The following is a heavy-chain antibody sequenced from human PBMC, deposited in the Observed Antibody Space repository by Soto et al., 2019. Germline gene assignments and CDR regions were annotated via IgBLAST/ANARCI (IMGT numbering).Heavy chain of an antibody. V-gene: IGHV1-18*01. CDR2: ISAYNGNT. Sequence: QDQLVQSGVEVKKPGASVKVSCKASGYSFTNYGITWVRQAPGQGFEWMGWISAYNGNTNYAQKFQGRVTMTTDASTSTAYLELRSLRPDATAVYYCARDRGVAPPVAGNTHYYYYMDVWGKGTTVTVSS. CDR3: ARDRGVAPPVAGNTHYYYYMDV. CDR1: GYSFTNYG. J-gene: IGHJ6*03. D-gene: IGHD6-19*01.